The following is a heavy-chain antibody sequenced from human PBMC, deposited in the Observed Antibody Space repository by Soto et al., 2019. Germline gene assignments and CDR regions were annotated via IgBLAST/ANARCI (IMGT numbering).Heavy chain of an antibody. D-gene: IGHD1-26*01. CDR3: AREYSGYFDY. CDR2: IYYSGST. CDR1: GGAISSGDYY. V-gene: IGHV4-30-4*01. J-gene: IGHJ4*02. Sequence: SETRSLPCTVSGGAISSGDYYWSCIRQPPGRGLEWIGYIYYSGSTYYNPSIKSRVTISVDTSKSQFSLKLSPVIAADTAVYSCAREYSGYFDYWGQGTLVTVSS.